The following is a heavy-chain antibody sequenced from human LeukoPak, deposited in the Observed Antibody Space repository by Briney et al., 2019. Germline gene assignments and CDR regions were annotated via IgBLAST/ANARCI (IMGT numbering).Heavy chain of an antibody. Sequence: SGGSLRLSCAASGFTVSSNYMSWVRQAPGKGLEWVSVIYSGGSTYYADSVKGRFTISRDNSKNTLYLQMNSLRAEDTAVYYCARGKVAVAATDDAFEIWGQGTMVTVSS. D-gene: IGHD6-19*01. CDR3: ARGKVAVAATDDAFEI. J-gene: IGHJ3*02. CDR2: IYSGGST. CDR1: GFTVSSNY. V-gene: IGHV3-66*01.